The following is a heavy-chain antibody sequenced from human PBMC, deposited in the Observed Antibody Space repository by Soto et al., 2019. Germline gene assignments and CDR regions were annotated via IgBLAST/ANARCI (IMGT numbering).Heavy chain of an antibody. J-gene: IGHJ6*02. CDR2: IIPIFGTA. V-gene: IGHV1-69*13. Sequence: ASVKVSCKASGGTFSSYAISWVRQAPGQGLEWMGGIIPIFGTANYAQKFQGRVTITADESTSTAYMELSSPRSEDTAVYYCACSLKYDFWSGYYPYYYYGMDVWGQGTTVTVSS. CDR1: GGTFSSYA. D-gene: IGHD3-3*01. CDR3: ACSLKYDFWSGYYPYYYYGMDV.